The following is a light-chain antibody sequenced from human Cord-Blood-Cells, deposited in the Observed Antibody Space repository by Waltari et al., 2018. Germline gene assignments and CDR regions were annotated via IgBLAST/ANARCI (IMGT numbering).Light chain of an antibody. CDR1: QSVLTN. CDR3: QQYNNWPKT. V-gene: IGKV3-15*01. J-gene: IGKJ1*01. CDR2: CAS. Sequence: EIVMTQSPATLSVSPGXXXXXSRRARQSVLTNLAWYQQKPGQAPRLLLYCASTRATGIPARFSGSGSGTEFTLTISSLQSEDFAVYYCQQYNNWPKTFGQGTKVEIK.